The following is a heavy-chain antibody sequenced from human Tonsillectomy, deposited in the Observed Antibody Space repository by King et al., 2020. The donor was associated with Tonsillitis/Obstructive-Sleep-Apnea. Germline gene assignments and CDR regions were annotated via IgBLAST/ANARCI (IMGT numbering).Heavy chain of an antibody. CDR2: IKSKTDGGTT. Sequence: QLVQSGGGLVKPGGSLRLSCAASGFTFSDAWMSWVRQAPGKGLEWVGRIKSKTDGGTTDYAAPVKGRFTISRDDLKNTVSLQMNSLKTEDTAVYYCTTELLVRVLFDYWGHGILVTVSS. CDR3: TTELLVRVLFDY. V-gene: IGHV3-15*01. CDR1: GFTFSDAW. D-gene: IGHD3-10*01. J-gene: IGHJ4*01.